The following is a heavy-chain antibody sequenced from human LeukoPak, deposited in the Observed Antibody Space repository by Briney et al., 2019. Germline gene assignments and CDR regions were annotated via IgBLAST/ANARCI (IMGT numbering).Heavy chain of an antibody. J-gene: IGHJ6*03. V-gene: IGHV1-24*01. Sequence: ASVKVSCKVSGYTLAELSMHWVRQAPGKGLEWMGGFDPEDGETIYAQKFQGRVTMTEDTSTDTAYMELSSLRSEDTAVYYCATDLTSVPANGYYYYMDVWGKGTTVTVSS. D-gene: IGHD2-2*01. CDR3: ATDLTSVPANGYYYYMDV. CDR2: FDPEDGET. CDR1: GYTLAELS.